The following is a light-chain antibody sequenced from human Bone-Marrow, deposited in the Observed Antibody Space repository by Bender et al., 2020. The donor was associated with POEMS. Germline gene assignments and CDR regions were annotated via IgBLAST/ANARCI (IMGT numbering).Light chain of an antibody. CDR3: YSYAGTFTWV. V-gene: IGLV2-14*03. CDR2: DVN. J-gene: IGLJ3*02. Sequence: QSALTQPASVSASPGQSITISCTGTSSDVGAYNYVSWYQQHPHKAPKLIIYDVNKRPSGVSARFSGSKSANTASLSISGLQAEDEADYFCYSYAGTFTWVFGGGTLLTVL. CDR1: SSDVGAYNY.